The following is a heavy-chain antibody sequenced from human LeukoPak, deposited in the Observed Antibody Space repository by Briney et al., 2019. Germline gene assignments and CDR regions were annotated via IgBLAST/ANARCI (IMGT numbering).Heavy chain of an antibody. CDR3: AREPWSHDY. CDR2: ISASGVNT. V-gene: IGHV3-23*01. J-gene: IGHJ4*02. CDR1: GFTFRDSG. Sequence: GGSLRLSCTASGFTFRDSGMTWVRQAPGKGLEWVSLISASGVNTYYADAVKGRFTISRDNSKNTLYLQMNSLRAEDTAVYYCAREPWSHDYWGQGTLVTVSS. D-gene: IGHD2-15*01.